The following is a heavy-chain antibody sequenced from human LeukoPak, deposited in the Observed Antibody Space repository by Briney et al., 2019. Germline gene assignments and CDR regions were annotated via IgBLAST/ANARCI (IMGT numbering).Heavy chain of an antibody. CDR1: GGSFSGYY. D-gene: IGHD3-10*01. Sequence: SETLSLTCAVYGGSFSGYYWSWIRQPPGKGLEWIGYIYYSGSTNYNPSLKSRVTISVDTSKNQFSLKLSSVTAADTAVYYCARDTQLLWSQGFDPWGQGTLVTVSS. V-gene: IGHV4-59*01. CDR2: IYYSGST. J-gene: IGHJ5*02. CDR3: ARDTQLLWSQGFDP.